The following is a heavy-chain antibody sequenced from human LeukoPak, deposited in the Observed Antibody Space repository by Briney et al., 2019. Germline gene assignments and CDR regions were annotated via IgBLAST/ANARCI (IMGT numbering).Heavy chain of an antibody. J-gene: IGHJ5*02. CDR2: IYHSGST. V-gene: IGHV4-38-2*02. D-gene: IGHD6-19*01. CDR1: GYSISSGYY. CDR3: ARENAVAGTGGWFDP. Sequence: SETLSLTCTVSGYSISSGYYWGWIRQPPGKGLEWIGSIYHSGSTYYNPSLKSRVTISVDTSKNQFSLKLSSVTAADTAVYYCARENAVAGTGGWFDPWGQGTLVTVSS.